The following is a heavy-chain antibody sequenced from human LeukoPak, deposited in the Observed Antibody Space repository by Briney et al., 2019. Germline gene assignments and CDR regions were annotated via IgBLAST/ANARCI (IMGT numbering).Heavy chain of an antibody. CDR2: INHSGST. D-gene: IGHD1-1*01. J-gene: IGHJ5*02. Sequence: PSETLSLTCAVYGGSFSGYYWSWIRQPPGKGLEWIGEINHSGSTNYNPSLKSRVTISVDTSKNQFSLKLSSVTAADTAVYYCARELEFDRNWFDPWGQGTLVTVSS. V-gene: IGHV4-34*01. CDR3: ARELEFDRNWFDP. CDR1: GGSFSGYY.